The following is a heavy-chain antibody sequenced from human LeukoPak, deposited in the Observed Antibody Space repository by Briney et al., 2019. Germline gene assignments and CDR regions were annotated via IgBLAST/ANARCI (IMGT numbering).Heavy chain of an antibody. D-gene: IGHD5-18*01. Sequence: PGGSLRLSCAASGFTFSSYSMNWVRQAPGKGLEWVSYISSSSSTMYYADSVKGRFTISRDNAKNSLYLQMNSLRAEDTAVYYCARARRYSYKVSNHLHYFDYWGQGTLVTVSS. V-gene: IGHV3-48*01. CDR1: GFTFSSYS. CDR3: ARARRYSYKVSNHLHYFDY. J-gene: IGHJ4*02. CDR2: ISSSSSTM.